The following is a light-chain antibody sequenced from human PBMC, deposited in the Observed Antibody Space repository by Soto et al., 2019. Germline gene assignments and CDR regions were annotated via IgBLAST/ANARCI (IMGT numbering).Light chain of an antibody. CDR3: GSYTSSSTLV. CDR2: EVS. CDR1: SSDVGGYNF. Sequence: QSALTQPASVSGSPGQSITISCTGTSSDVGGYNFVSWYQHHPGKAPKLMIYEVSDRPSGVSNRFSGSKSGNTASLTISGLQVEDEADYYCGSYTSSSTLVFGGGTKLTVL. V-gene: IGLV2-14*01. J-gene: IGLJ2*01.